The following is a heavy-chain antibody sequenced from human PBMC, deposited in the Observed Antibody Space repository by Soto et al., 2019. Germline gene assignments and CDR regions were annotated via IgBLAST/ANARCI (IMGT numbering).Heavy chain of an antibody. CDR2: IYWNDDK. J-gene: IGHJ3*02. D-gene: IGHD2-15*01. V-gene: IGHV2-5*01. CDR1: GFSLSTSGEG. Sequence: QITLKESGPTLVQPTQTLTLTCTFSGFSLSTSGEGVGWIRQPPGKALEWLALIYWNDDKRYSPSLKSRLIITKDTSKNQVVLTMTSLDPVDTATYFCTHRRCGGGSCYNVFDIWGQGAMVTVSS. CDR3: THRRCGGGSCYNVFDI.